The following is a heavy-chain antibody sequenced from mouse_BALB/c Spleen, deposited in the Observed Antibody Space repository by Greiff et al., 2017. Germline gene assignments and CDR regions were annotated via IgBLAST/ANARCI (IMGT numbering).Heavy chain of an antibody. V-gene: IGHV5-17*02. CDR1: GFTFSSFG. J-gene: IGHJ1*01. CDR3: ARSRGSHWYFDV. Sequence: EVQGVESGGGLVQPGGSRKLSCAASGFTFSSFGMHWVRQAPEKGLEWVAYISSGSSTIYYADTVKGRFTISRDNPKNTLFLQMTSLRSEDTAMYYCARSRGSHWYFDVWGAGTTVTVSS. CDR2: ISSGSSTI.